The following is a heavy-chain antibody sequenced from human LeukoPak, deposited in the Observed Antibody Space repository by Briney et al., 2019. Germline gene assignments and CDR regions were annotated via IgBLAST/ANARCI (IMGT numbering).Heavy chain of an antibody. Sequence: GSSVKVSCKASGGTFSSYDISWVRQAPGQGLEWMGGIMPISGTANYAQKFQDRVTITADKSTSTAYMELSSLRSEDTAVYYCARVVGLTGYSSSWYSGYYYYMDVWGKGTTVTVSS. CDR3: ARVVGLTGYSSSWYSGYYYYMDV. V-gene: IGHV1-69*06. D-gene: IGHD6-13*01. CDR1: GGTFSSYD. CDR2: IMPISGTA. J-gene: IGHJ6*03.